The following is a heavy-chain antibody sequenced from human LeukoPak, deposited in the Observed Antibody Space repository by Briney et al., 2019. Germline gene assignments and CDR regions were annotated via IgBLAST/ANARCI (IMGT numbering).Heavy chain of an antibody. CDR3: ARPQEYYDFWSGYYLFDY. CDR2: IIPIFGAA. D-gene: IGHD3-3*01. CDR1: GGTFSSYA. J-gene: IGHJ4*02. V-gene: IGHV1-69*13. Sequence: ASVKVSCKASGGTFSSYAISWVRQAPGQGLEWMGGIIPIFGAANYAQKFQGRVTITADESTSTAYMELSSLRSEDTAVYYCARPQEYYDFWSGYYLFDYWAREPWSPSPQ.